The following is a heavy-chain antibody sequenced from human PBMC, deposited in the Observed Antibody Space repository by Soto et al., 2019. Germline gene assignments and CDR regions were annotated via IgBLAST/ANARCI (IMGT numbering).Heavy chain of an antibody. CDR2: ISSGGST. Sequence: EVQLVESGGGLVQPGGSLRLSCAASGFTVSNLYMTWVRQAPGKGLQWVAVISSGGSTYYADSVKGRFNISRDNSKNTLYLEMNILRAEDTAVYYCARDTLGGAYDFLHGGQGTLVTVSS. D-gene: IGHD3-3*01. CDR3: ARDTLGGAYDFLH. J-gene: IGHJ4*02. V-gene: IGHV3-66*01. CDR1: GFTVSNLY.